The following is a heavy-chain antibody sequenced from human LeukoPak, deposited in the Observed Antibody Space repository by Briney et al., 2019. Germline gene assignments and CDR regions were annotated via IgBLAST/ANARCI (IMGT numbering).Heavy chain of an antibody. V-gene: IGHV3-30*02. CDR2: IRYDGSNK. CDR1: GFTFSSYG. J-gene: IGHJ4*02. Sequence: TGGSLRLSCAASGFTFSSYGMHWVRQAPGKGLEWVAFIRYDGSNKYYADSVKGRFTISRDNSKNTLYLQMNSLRAEDTAVYYCAAKSALLFRWLQLRTTLWGQGTLVTVSS. CDR3: AAKSALLFRWLQLRTTL. D-gene: IGHD5-24*01.